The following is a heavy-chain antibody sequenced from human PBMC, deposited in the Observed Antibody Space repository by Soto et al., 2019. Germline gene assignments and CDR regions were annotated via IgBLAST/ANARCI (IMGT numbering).Heavy chain of an antibody. J-gene: IGHJ4*02. CDR2: ISWNSGSI. D-gene: IGHD3-3*01. V-gene: IGHV3-9*01. Sequence: GGSLRLSCAASGFTFDDYVMHWVRQAPGKGLEWVSGISWNSGSIGYADSVKGRFTISRDNAKNSLYLQMNSLRAEDTALYYCAKDMTVGIHDFWSGYTFDYWGQGTLVTVSS. CDR3: AKDMTVGIHDFWSGYTFDY. CDR1: GFTFDDYV.